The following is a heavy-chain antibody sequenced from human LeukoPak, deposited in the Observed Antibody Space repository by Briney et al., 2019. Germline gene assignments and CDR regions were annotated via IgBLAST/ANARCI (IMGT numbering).Heavy chain of an antibody. J-gene: IGHJ5*02. CDR1: GYTFAGYG. CDR2: ISAYNGNT. Sequence: ASVKVSCKASGYTFAGYGISWVRQAPGQGLEWMGWISAYNGNTNYAQKLQGRVTMTTDTSTSTAYMELRSLRADDTAVYYCARVVVLGSSRFDPWGQGTLVTVSS. V-gene: IGHV1-18*01. D-gene: IGHD2-15*01. CDR3: ARVVVLGSSRFDP.